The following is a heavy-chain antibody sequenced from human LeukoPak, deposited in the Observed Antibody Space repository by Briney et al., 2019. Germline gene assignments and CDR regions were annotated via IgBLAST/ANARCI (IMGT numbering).Heavy chain of an antibody. V-gene: IGHV3-74*01. Sequence: GGSLRLSCAASGFTFSGYWMHWVRQAPGKGLVWVSRINSDGSSTTYADSVKGRFTISRDNAKNTLYLQMNSLRPEDTAVYYCGRTYSGSYYFNYWGQGTLATVSS. CDR2: INSDGSST. D-gene: IGHD1-26*01. J-gene: IGHJ4*02. CDR1: GFTFSGYW. CDR3: GRTYSGSYYFNY.